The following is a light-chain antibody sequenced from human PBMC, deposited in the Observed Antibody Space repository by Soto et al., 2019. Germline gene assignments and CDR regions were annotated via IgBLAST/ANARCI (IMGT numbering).Light chain of an antibody. CDR2: KVS. Sequence: DVVMTQSPLSLPVTLGQPASISCRSSQSPFLSWFHQRPGQSPRRLIYKVSHRDSGVPDRFSGSGSGTDFTLQINRVEAEDLGVYYCMQGTYWPYTFGQGTKLEIK. CDR3: MQGTYWPYT. J-gene: IGKJ2*01. CDR1: QSPF. V-gene: IGKV2-30*01.